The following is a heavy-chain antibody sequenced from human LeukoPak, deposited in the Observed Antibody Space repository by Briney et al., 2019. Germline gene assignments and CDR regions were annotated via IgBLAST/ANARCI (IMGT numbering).Heavy chain of an antibody. Sequence: GESLKISCKGSGYSFTSYWIGWVRQMPGKGLEWMGISYPGDSDTRYSPSFQGQVTISADKSISTAYLHWSSLEASDNSMYYCARLDSSGRWGLVYWGQGTLVTVSS. CDR2: SYPGDSDT. J-gene: IGHJ4*02. V-gene: IGHV5-51*01. CDR1: GYSFTSYW. D-gene: IGHD3-22*01. CDR3: ARLDSSGRWGLVY.